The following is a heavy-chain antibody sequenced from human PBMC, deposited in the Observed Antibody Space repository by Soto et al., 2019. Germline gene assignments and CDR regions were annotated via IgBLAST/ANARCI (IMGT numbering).Heavy chain of an antibody. J-gene: IGHJ3*02. Sequence: QITLKESGPTLVKPTQTLTLTCTFSGFSLSTSGVGVCWIRQPPGKALEWLALIYWDDDKRYSPSLKSGRTIPKQTSKNQVVLKMPNMDPVDTASYYCAHALYLGELSFDACDIWGQGTIVTGSS. V-gene: IGHV2-5*02. D-gene: IGHD3-16*02. CDR3: AHALYLGELSFDACDI. CDR1: GFSLSTSGVG. CDR2: IYWDDDK.